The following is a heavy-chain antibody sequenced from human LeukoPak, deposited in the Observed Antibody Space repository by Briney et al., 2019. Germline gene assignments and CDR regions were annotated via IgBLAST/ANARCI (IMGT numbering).Heavy chain of an antibody. V-gene: IGHV3-23*01. D-gene: IGHD2-15*01. Sequence: PGGSLRLSCVASGFTFSSYTMSWVRQAPGKGLEWVSALNAGGGSTHYADSVRGRFTISRDNSKNTLYLQMNSLRAEDTAVYYCASPVRDQYCSGGSCYSPFDFWGQGNLVTVSS. CDR1: GFTFSSYT. J-gene: IGHJ4*02. CDR3: ASPVRDQYCSGGSCYSPFDF. CDR2: LNAGGGST.